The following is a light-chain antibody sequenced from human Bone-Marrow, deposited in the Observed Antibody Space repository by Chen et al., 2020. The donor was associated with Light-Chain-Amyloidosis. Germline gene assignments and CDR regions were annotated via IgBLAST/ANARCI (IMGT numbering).Light chain of an antibody. CDR2: RDT. J-gene: IGLJ2*01. CDR3: QSADSSGTYEVI. Sequence: SSELPHPPSVSVSPGQTARITRPGDDLPTKYAYWYQQQPGQAPVLVIHRDTERPSGISARFSGASSGTTATLTISGVQAEDEADDHCQSADSSGTYEVIFGGGTKLTVL. CDR1: DLPTKY. V-gene: IGLV3-25*03.